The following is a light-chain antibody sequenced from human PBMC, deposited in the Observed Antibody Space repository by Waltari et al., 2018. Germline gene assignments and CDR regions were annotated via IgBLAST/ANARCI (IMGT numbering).Light chain of an antibody. J-gene: IGKJ4*01. CDR2: WAS. CDR3: QQYYNTPLT. Sequence: DIVMTQSPESLAVSLGVRATINCKTSESVLYSSNNKNHLAWYQQKPGQPPKLLLYWASTRKSGVPERFSGSGSETDFTLTVTSLQAEDVAVYYCQQYYNTPLTFGGGTKVEIK. V-gene: IGKV4-1*01. CDR1: ESVLYSSNNKNH.